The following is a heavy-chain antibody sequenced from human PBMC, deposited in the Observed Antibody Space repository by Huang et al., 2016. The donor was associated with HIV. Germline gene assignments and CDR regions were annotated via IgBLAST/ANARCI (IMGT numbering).Heavy chain of an antibody. CDR1: GYTFTDSN. Sequence: QVQLVQSGAEVKNPGASVRVSCKASGYTFTDSNLHWVRQAPGQGLEWRGWINPKRGGTIYAQRVQGRVTRTRDTTISTVHMDLRRIQSDDTAVYFCARDWSFGSSTSPADWGQGTLVTVSS. CDR3: ARDWSFGSSTSPAD. CDR2: INPKRGGT. D-gene: IGHD6-6*01. J-gene: IGHJ4*02. V-gene: IGHV1-2*02.